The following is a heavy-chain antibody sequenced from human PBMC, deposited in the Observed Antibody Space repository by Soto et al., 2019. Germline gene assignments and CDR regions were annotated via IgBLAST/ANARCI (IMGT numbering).Heavy chain of an antibody. D-gene: IGHD3-9*01. CDR2: ISGSGEYI. CDR3: SKSQGTGRALYSF. CDR1: GFTFSSYA. V-gene: IGHV3-23*01. Sequence: PGGSLRLSCAASGFTFSSYAMTWVRQAPGKGPEWVSAISGSGEYIFYADSVKGRFTVSRDNSKNTLYLQLSSLRGEDTALYYCSKSQGTGRALYSFRGRGSPVPGSS. J-gene: IGHJ4*02.